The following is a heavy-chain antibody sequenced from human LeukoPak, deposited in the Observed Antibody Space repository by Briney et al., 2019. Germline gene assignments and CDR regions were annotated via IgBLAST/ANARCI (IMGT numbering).Heavy chain of an antibody. V-gene: IGHV3-43*01. CDR1: GFTFDDYT. J-gene: IGHJ4*02. D-gene: IGHD3-10*01. CDR2: ISWDGGST. CDR3: ARGFPGGY. Sequence: GGSLRLSCAASGFTFDDYTMHWVRQAPGEGLEWVSLISWDGGSTYYADSVKGRFTISRDNSKNSLYLQMNSLRTEDTALYYCARGFPGGYWGQGTLVTVSS.